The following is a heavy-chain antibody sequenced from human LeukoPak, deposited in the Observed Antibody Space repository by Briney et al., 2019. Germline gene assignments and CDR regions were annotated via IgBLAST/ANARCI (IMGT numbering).Heavy chain of an antibody. Sequence: GGSLRLCCAASGFTFSNYWMHWVRQAPGKGLVWVSRIKGDGSHTIYADSVKGRFTISRDNDKNTLYLQMKSLRAEDTAVYYCVRDWDHFDFDSWGLGTLVTVSS. J-gene: IGHJ5*01. CDR2: IKGDGSHT. CDR1: GFTFSNYW. D-gene: IGHD3-9*01. V-gene: IGHV3-74*01. CDR3: VRDWDHFDFDS.